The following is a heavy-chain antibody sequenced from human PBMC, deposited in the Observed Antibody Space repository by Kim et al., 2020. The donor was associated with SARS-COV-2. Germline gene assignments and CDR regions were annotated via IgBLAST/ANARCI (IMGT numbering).Heavy chain of an antibody. CDR3: AKQVPVAAAGPLDP. J-gene: IGHJ5*02. CDR1: GFTFSSYG. V-gene: IGHV3-30*18. D-gene: IGHD6-13*01. CDR2: ISYDGSNK. Sequence: GGSLRLSCAASGFTFSSYGMHWVRQAPGKGLEWVAVISYDGSNKYYADSVKGRFTISRDNSKNTLYLQMNSLRAEDTAVYYCAKQVPVAAAGPLDPWGQG.